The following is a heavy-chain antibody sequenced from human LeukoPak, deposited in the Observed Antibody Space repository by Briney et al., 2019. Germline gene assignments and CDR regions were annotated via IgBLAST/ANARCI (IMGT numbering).Heavy chain of an antibody. CDR2: IYDTHTR. J-gene: IGHJ4*02. CDR3: ARSRGFDY. CDR1: GFSLSTNY. Sequence: PGGSLRLSCVASGFSLSTNYMNWVRQAPGERPEWVAIIYDTHTRVYTDSVKGRFTISRDNSENTVSLQMNSLRVEGTAVYYCARSRGFDYWGRGTLVTVSS. D-gene: IGHD3-10*01. V-gene: IGHV3-53*01.